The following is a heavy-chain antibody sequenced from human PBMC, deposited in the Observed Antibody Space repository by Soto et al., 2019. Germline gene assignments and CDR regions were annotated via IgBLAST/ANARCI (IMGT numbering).Heavy chain of an antibody. V-gene: IGHV3-15*07. J-gene: IGHJ4*02. Sequence: PGGSLRLSCAASGFTFIKAWMNWVRQAPGKGLEWVGRIISKTNGGTTEYAAPVKGRFIFSRDDSKNTLDLQMNSLKTEDTAVYYCTASASPYFDYCGQAPLVTVSS. D-gene: IGHD3-3*01. CDR3: TASASPYFDY. CDR1: GFTFIKAW. CDR2: IISKTNGGTT.